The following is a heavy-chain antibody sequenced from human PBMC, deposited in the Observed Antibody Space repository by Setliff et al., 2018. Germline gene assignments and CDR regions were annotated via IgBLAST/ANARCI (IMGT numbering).Heavy chain of an antibody. CDR2: IIPIFGTA. CDR1: GGTFSSYA. V-gene: IGHV1-69*05. J-gene: IGHJ6*02. CDR3: ARSSWSYYGMDV. D-gene: IGHD6-13*01. Sequence: SVKVSCKASGGTFSSYAISWVRQAPGQGLGWMGRIIPIFGTANYAQKFQGRVTITTDTSTSTAYMELRSPRSDDTAVYYCARSSWSYYGMDVWGQGTTVTVSS.